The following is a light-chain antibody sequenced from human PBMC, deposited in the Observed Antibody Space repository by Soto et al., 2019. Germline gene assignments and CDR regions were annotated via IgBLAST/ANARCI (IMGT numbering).Light chain of an antibody. J-gene: IGKJ1*01. CDR2: GAS. CDR3: QQYGSSPQT. CDR1: QSVSGSY. V-gene: IGKV3-20*01. Sequence: EIELTQSPGTQSLTPGERATLSCRASQSVSGSYLAWFQQKPGQAPRLLIYGASSRATGIPDRFSGSGSGTDFTLTISRLEPEDFAVYYCQQYGSSPQTSGHGTKVEIK.